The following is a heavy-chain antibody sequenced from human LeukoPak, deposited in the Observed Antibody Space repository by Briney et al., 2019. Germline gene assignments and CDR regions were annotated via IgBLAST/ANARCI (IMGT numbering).Heavy chain of an antibody. V-gene: IGHV4-61*01. CDR2: VHYSGST. J-gene: IGHJ3*02. CDR1: GDSVSSSIYY. Sequence: SETLSLTCTVSGDSVSSSIYYWSWIRQPPGKGLEWVGYVHYSGSTNYNPSLKSRVTILVDTSKNQFTLKLTSVTAADTAVYYCARCVRYCGGDCYPDGFDIWGQGTMVSVSS. CDR3: ARCVRYCGGDCYPDGFDI. D-gene: IGHD2-21*02.